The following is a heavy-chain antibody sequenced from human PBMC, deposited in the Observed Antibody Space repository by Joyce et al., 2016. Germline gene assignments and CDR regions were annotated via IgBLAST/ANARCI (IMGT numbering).Heavy chain of an antibody. D-gene: IGHD2/OR15-2a*01. J-gene: IGHJ6*03. CDR2: IMPSFGTP. CDR1: GDSFINFG. Sequence: QLELVQSGAEVKKPGSSVNISCKASGDSFINFGIVWVRQAPGQGLEWMGGIMPSFGTPNYSPKFHGRITINADKSATTAYTELSSLRSDDTAVYYCARERGEREYYYYMDVWGRGTTVTVSS. CDR3: ARERGEREYYYYMDV. V-gene: IGHV1-69*06.